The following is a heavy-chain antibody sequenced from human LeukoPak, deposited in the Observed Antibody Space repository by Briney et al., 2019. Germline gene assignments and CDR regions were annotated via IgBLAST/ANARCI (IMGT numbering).Heavy chain of an antibody. V-gene: IGHV3-30-3*01. CDR3: ARDPLEAVTYAYYYYGMDV. J-gene: IGHJ6*02. CDR1: GFTFSSYA. Sequence: GGSLRLSCAASGFTFSSYAMHWVRQAPGKGLEWVAVISYDGSNKYYADSVKGRFTISRDNSKNTLYLQMNSLRAEDTAVYYCARDPLEAVTYAYYYYGMDVWGQGTTVTVSS. D-gene: IGHD2-21*02. CDR2: ISYDGSNK.